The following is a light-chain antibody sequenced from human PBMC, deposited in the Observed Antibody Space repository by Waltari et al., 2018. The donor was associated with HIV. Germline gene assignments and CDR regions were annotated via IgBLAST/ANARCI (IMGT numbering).Light chain of an antibody. CDR2: WAS. CDR3: QQYYTTPRT. J-gene: IGKJ1*01. CDR1: QSVLSSSTHKPH. V-gene: IGKV4-1*01. Sequence: DIVMTQSPDSLAVSLGERATINCKSSQSVLSSSTHKPHLAWYQQKQEQPPKLLIYWASTRDSGVPDRVSGSGSGTDFTLTISSLQAEDVAVYYGQQYYTTPRTFGQGTKVEIK.